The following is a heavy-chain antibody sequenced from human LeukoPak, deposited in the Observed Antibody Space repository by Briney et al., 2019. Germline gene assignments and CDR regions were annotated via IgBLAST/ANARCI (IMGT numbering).Heavy chain of an antibody. Sequence: GGSLRLSCAASEFAFSDAWMNWVRQAPGKGLEWVGRIISKTDGGTTDYAAPVKGRFTISRDDSKTTLFLQMSSLKTEDTAVYYCAKYSSGSFDYWGQGTLVTVSS. V-gene: IGHV3-15*01. J-gene: IGHJ4*02. CDR2: IISKTDGGTT. D-gene: IGHD6-19*01. CDR3: AKYSSGSFDY. CDR1: EFAFSDAW.